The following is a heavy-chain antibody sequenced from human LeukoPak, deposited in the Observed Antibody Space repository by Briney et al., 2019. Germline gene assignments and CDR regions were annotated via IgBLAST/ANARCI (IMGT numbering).Heavy chain of an antibody. V-gene: IGHV1-46*01. CDR3: ARRIWFGEPQFDY. CDR2: ITPSGDST. Sequence: ASVKVSCKASGDTFSSYYMHWVRQAPGQGLEWMGIITPSGDSTNYAQNFQGRVTMTRDTSINTAYMELSSLKSDDTAVYYCARRIWFGEPQFDYWGQGTLVTVSS. CDR1: GDTFSSYY. J-gene: IGHJ4*02. D-gene: IGHD3-10*01.